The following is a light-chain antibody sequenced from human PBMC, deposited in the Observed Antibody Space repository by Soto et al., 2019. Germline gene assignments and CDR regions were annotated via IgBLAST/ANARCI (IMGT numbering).Light chain of an antibody. CDR1: SSDVGSYNL. V-gene: IGLV2-23*02. Sequence: QSVLTQPASVSGSPGQSITISRTGTSSDVGSYNLVSWYQQHPGKAPKLMIYEVSKRPSGVSNRFSGSKSGNTASLTISGLQAEDEADYYCCSYAGSSIWVFGGGTKLTVL. CDR2: EVS. CDR3: CSYAGSSIWV. J-gene: IGLJ3*02.